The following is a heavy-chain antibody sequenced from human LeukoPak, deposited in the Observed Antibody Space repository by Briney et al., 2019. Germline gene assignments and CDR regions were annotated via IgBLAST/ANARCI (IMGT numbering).Heavy chain of an antibody. CDR3: ARTDTAMVPFDY. V-gene: IGHV3-48*03. D-gene: IGHD5-18*01. J-gene: IGHJ4*02. CDR2: ISSSGSTI. Sequence: GGSLRLSCAASGFTFSSYEMNWVRQAPGKGLEWVSYISSSGSTIYYADSVKGRFTISRDNAKNSLYLQMNSLRAEDTAVYYCARTDTAMVPFDYWGQGTLVTVSP. CDR1: GFTFSSYE.